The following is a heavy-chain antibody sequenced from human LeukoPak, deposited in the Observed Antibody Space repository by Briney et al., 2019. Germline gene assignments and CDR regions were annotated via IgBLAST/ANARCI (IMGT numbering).Heavy chain of an antibody. CDR1: GFTFSSYW. CDR3: ARETSGSYYGQQYYYYYMDV. J-gene: IGHJ6*03. V-gene: IGHV3-7*01. D-gene: IGHD1-26*01. CDR2: IKQDGSEK. Sequence: GGSLRLSCAASGFTFSSYWMSWVRQAPGKGLEWVANIKQDGSEKYYVDSVKGRFTISRDNAENSLYLQMNSLRAEDTAVYYCARETSGSYYGQQYYYYYMDVWGKGTTVTVSS.